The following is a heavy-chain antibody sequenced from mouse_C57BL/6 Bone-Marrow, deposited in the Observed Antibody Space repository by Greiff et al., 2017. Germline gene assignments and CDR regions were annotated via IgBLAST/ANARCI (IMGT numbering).Heavy chain of an antibody. CDR2: IYPGSGST. CDR3: ARNFYYYGSSYYAMDY. CDR1: GYTFTSYW. D-gene: IGHD1-1*01. V-gene: IGHV1-55*01. J-gene: IGHJ4*01. Sequence: QVQLQQPGAELVQPGASVKMSCKASGYTFTSYWITWVKQRPGQGLEWIGDIYPGSGSTNYNEKFKSKATLTVDTSSSTAYMQLSSLTSEDSAVYYCARNFYYYGSSYYAMDYWGQGTSVTVSS.